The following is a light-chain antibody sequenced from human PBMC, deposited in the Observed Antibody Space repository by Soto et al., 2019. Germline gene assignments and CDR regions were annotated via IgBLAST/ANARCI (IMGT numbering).Light chain of an antibody. Sequence: QSVLTQPASVSGSPGQSITISCTGASSDMWGNNYVSWYQHYPGKAPKLMICDVSNRPSGVSDRFSGSKSGNTASLTISGLQAEDEADYYYSAFTGTAYVIGTGTRSPS. CDR2: DVS. CDR3: SAFTGTAYV. V-gene: IGLV2-14*03. J-gene: IGLJ1*01. CDR1: SSDMWGNNY.